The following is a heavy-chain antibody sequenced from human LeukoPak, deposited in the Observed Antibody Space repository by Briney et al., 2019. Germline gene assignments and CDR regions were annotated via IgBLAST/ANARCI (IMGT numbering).Heavy chain of an antibody. D-gene: IGHD3-9*01. CDR2: TSSDGKTT. V-gene: IGHV3-48*01. CDR1: GFTFTDYS. CDR3: VFDWLLKWDV. Sequence: GGSLRLSCAASGFTFTDYSMNWIRQAPGWGLECISYTSSDGKTTWYADSVKGRFTISRDNSKNTLYLQMNSLRAEDTAVYYSVFDWLLKWDVWGQGTTVTVSS. J-gene: IGHJ6*02.